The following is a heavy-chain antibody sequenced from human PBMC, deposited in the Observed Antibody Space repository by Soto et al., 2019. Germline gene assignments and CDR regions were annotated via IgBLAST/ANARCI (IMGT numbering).Heavy chain of an antibody. D-gene: IGHD2-15*01. V-gene: IGHV4-59*01. J-gene: IGHJ4*02. Sequence: SETLSLTCTVSGGSISNYYWSWIRQPPGKGLEWIGYMYYSGSTNYNPSLKSRVTISVDTSKNQFSLKLSSVTAADTAVYYCARAGAATLSDYWGQGTLVPVSS. CDR3: ARAGAATLSDY. CDR1: GGSISNYY. CDR2: MYYSGST.